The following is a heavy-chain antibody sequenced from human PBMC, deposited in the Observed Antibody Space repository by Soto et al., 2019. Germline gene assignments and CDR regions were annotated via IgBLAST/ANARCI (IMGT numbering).Heavy chain of an antibody. D-gene: IGHD3-10*01. CDR2: IWYDGSKT. V-gene: IGHV3-33*01. CDR3: ARDIWFEKSKCLDY. J-gene: IGHJ4*02. Sequence: QVHLVASGGGVVQPGRSLRLSCVASGFTCSTYGMHWGRQAPGKGLEWVAVIWYDGSKTYYADSVKGRFTVSRDNSKNTLYLQMNSLRADDTAVYYCARDIWFEKSKCLDYWGQGNLVTVSS. CDR1: GFTCSTYG.